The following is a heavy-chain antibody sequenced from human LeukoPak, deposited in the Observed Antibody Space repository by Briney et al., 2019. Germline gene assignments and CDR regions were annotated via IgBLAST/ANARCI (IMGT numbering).Heavy chain of an antibody. CDR3: ARTKDTGYSSSWYKS. CDR2: ISGSGGST. J-gene: IGHJ4*02. Sequence: GGSLRLSCAASGFTLSSYAMSWVRQAPGKGLEWVSPISGSGGSTYYADSVKGRFTISRDNSKTTLYLQMNSLRAEDTAVYYCARTKDTGYSSSWYKSWGQGTLVTVSS. CDR1: GFTLSSYA. D-gene: IGHD6-13*01. V-gene: IGHV3-23*01.